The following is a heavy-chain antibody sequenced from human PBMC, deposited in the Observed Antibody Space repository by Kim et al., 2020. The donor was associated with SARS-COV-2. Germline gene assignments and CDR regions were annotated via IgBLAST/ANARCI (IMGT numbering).Heavy chain of an antibody. Sequence: SETLSLTCTVSGGSVSSGSYYWSWIRQPPGKGLEWIGYIYYSGSTNYNPSLKSRVTISVDTSKNQFSLKLSSVTAADTAVYYCARDPFDSSGYGPFDYWGQGTLVTVSS. J-gene: IGHJ4*02. CDR1: GGSVSSGSYY. CDR2: IYYSGST. CDR3: ARDPFDSSGYGPFDY. V-gene: IGHV4-61*01. D-gene: IGHD3-22*01.